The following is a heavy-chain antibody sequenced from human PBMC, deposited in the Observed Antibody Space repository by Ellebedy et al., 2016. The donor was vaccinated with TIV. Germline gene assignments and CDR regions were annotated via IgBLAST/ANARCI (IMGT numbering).Heavy chain of an antibody. V-gene: IGHV3-11*01. CDR1: GFMFSDYF. CDR2: ISGSSSNYVDI. J-gene: IGHJ4*02. Sequence: GESLKISCAASGFMFSDYFMAWIRQSPGKGLEWVAYISGSSSNYVDIWYADSAQGRLTISRDNANNSLSLQMNSLGADDTAIYYCARAPLGYDWWPASPDFWGQGTLVTVSS. D-gene: IGHD3-3*01. CDR3: ARAPLGYDWWPASPDF.